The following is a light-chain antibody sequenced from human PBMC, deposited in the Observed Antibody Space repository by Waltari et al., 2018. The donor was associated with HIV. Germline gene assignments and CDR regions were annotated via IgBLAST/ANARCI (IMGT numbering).Light chain of an antibody. J-gene: IGLJ1*01. CDR1: SSDVGGYNY. Sequence: QSALTQPASVSGSPGQSITISCTGTSSDVGGYNYVSWYQQHPGKAPNLLIYEVSIRPSAVSNRFSGSKSGNTASLTISGLQAEDEADYYCNSYTSSTTRVFGTGTKVTVL. V-gene: IGLV2-14*01. CDR2: EVS. CDR3: NSYTSSTTRV.